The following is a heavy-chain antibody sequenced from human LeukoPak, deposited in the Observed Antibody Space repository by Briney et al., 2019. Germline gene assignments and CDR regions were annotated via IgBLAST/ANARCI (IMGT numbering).Heavy chain of an antibody. CDR3: ARHGITMVRGVTKNDAFDI. Sequence: SETLSFTCTVSGGSISSYYWSWIRQPPGKGLEWIGYIYYSGSTNYNPSLKSRVTISVDTSKNQFSLKLSPVTAADTAVYYCARHGITMVRGVTKNDAFDIWGQGTMVTVSS. J-gene: IGHJ3*02. CDR1: GGSISSYY. V-gene: IGHV4-59*08. CDR2: IYYSGST. D-gene: IGHD3-10*01.